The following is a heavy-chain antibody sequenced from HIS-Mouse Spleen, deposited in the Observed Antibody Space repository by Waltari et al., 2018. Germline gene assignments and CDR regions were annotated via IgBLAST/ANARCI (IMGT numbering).Heavy chain of an antibody. CDR1: GARVSSHRAA. CDR3: ARGSQTGVRYYFDY. V-gene: IGHV6-1*01. Sequence: QVQLQQSGPGLVKPSQTLSLTCAIPGARVSSHRAAWNWIRQFPSRGLEWLGRTYYRSKWYNDYAVSVKSRITINPDTSKNQFSLQLNSVTPEDTAVYYCARGSQTGVRYYFDYWGQGTLVTVSS. CDR2: TYYRSKWYN. D-gene: IGHD7-27*01. J-gene: IGHJ4*02.